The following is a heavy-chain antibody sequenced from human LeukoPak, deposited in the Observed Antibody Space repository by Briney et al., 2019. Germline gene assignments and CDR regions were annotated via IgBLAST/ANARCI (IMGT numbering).Heavy chain of an antibody. D-gene: IGHD2-15*01. CDR2: ISSSSSHI. J-gene: IGHJ4*02. CDR3: AREDVVVVAAFDY. V-gene: IGHV3-21*01. Sequence: GGSLRLSCAASGFTFSSYSMNWVRQAPGKGLEWVSSISSSSSHIYYADSVKGRLTISRDNAKNSLYLQMNSLRAEDTAVYYCAREDVVVVAAFDYWGQGTLVTVSS. CDR1: GFTFSSYS.